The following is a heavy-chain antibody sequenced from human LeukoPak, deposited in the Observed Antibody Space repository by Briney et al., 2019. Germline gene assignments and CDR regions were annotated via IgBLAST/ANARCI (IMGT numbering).Heavy chain of an antibody. CDR3: AKDPGGGYCSGGSCFY. V-gene: IGHV3-23*01. Sequence: GGSLRLSCAASGFGFSNYAMSWVRQAPGQGLEWGSGIGVDAGSIFYADSVKGRFAISRDKPKSTLYLQMNSLQAEDTAVYYCAKDPGGGYCSGGSCFYWGQGTLVTVSS. CDR2: IGVDAGSI. D-gene: IGHD2-15*01. CDR1: GFGFSNYA. J-gene: IGHJ4*02.